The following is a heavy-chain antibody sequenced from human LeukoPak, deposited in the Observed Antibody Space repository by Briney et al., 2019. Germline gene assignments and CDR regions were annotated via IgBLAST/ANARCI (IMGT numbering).Heavy chain of an antibody. D-gene: IGHD5-12*01. Sequence: PSETLSLTCTVSGYSISSGYYWGWIRQPPGKGLEWIGSIYHSGSTYYNPSLKSRVTIPVDTSKNQFSLKLSSVTAADTAVYYCARVIVAQEGSYYFDYWGQGTLVTVSS. CDR2: IYHSGST. CDR1: GYSISSGYY. V-gene: IGHV4-38-2*02. J-gene: IGHJ4*02. CDR3: ARVIVAQEGSYYFDY.